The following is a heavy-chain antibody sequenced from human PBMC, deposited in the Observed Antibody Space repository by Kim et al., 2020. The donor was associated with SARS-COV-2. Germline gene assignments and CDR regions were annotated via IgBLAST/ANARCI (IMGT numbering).Heavy chain of an antibody. V-gene: IGHV4-4*09. D-gene: IGHD2-15*01. Sequence: SETLSLTCTVSGSSISTYHWSWIRQPPGKGLEWIGYISNSGCTYYNPSLRSRVAISVDTSKNQFSLMLTSVTAADTAVYYFARRGWYSDIWGRGTLVTVSS. J-gene: IGHJ2*01. CDR1: GSSISTYH. CDR2: ISNSGCT. CDR3: ARRGWYSDI.